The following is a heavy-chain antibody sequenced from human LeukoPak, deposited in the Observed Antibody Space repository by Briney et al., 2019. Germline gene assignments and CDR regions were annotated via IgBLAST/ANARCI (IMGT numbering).Heavy chain of an antibody. CDR3: ARGGSYLSAFDI. D-gene: IGHD1-26*01. CDR1: GFTVSSNY. CDR2: IYSGGST. Sequence: GGSLRLSCAASGFTVSSNYMSWVRQAPGKGLEWVSTIYSGGSTFYADSGKGGFTISRDNSKNTLYLQMNSLRAEDTAVYYCARGGSYLSAFDIWGQGTMVTVSS. J-gene: IGHJ3*02. V-gene: IGHV3-53*01.